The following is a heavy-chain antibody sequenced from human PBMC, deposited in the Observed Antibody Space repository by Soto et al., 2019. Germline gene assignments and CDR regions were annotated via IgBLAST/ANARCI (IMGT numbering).Heavy chain of an antibody. D-gene: IGHD2-21*01. CDR3: ARDWGTYCGGDCPKLDY. Sequence: GGSLRLSCAASGFTFTSYWMAWVRQTPGKGLEWVANIKQDESEKNYVDSVRGRFSISRDNAKNSLYLQMNSLRAEDTAVYYCARDWGTYCGGDCPKLDYWGQGTLVTVS. CDR2: IKQDESEK. V-gene: IGHV3-7*01. CDR1: GFTFTSYW. J-gene: IGHJ4*02.